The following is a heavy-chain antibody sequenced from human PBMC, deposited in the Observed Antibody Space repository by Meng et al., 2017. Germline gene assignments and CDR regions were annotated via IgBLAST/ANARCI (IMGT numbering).Heavy chain of an antibody. CDR3: ARGRSRGNRFDP. CDR2: INHSGTT. Sequence: QVQPREWGAGLLTPSEPSCLTWDVHVGTFRGYYWRQIREPAGKGLGWIGEINHSGTTNYTPSLKSRFTISVDTSKNQFSLKLSCVTAADTAVYYCARGRSRGNRFDPWGQGTLVTVSS. D-gene: IGHD3-10*01. CDR1: VGTFRGYY. J-gene: IGHJ5*02. V-gene: IGHV4-34*01.